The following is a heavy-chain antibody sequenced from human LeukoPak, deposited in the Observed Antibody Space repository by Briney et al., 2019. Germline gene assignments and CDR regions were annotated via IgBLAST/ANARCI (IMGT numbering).Heavy chain of an antibody. J-gene: IGHJ4*02. CDR1: GFTFSSYG. CDR3: AKERSSWYTYYFDY. CDR2: ISGSGGST. V-gene: IGHV3-23*01. D-gene: IGHD6-13*01. Sequence: GGSLRLSCAASGFTFSSYGMSWVRQAPGKGQEWVSTISGSGGSTYYADSVKGRFTISRDNSKNTLYLQMNSLRAEDTAVYYCAKERSSWYTYYFDYWGQGTLVTVSS.